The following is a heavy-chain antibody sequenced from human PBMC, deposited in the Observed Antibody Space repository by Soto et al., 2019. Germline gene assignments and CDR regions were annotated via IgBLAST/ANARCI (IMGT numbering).Heavy chain of an antibody. CDR3: ARGGASPDS. V-gene: IGHV3-33*01. CDR1: GFTFSSSG. CDR2: IWYDGSNK. Sequence: GGSLRLSCAASGFTFSSSGMHWVRQAPGKGLEWVAVIWYDGSNKYYADSVKGRFTNSRDNSKNSLYFQMNSLRAEDTAMYYCARGGASPDSWGQGTLVTVSS. J-gene: IGHJ5*01.